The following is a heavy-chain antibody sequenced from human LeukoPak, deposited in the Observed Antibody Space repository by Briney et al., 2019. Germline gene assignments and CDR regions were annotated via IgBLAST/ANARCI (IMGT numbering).Heavy chain of an antibody. D-gene: IGHD2-21*02. Sequence: GASVKVSCTASGYTFTSHTVNWVRQAPGQGLEWMGWTNTNTGNPSYAQDFTGRFVFSLDTSVSTAYLQINSLKAEDTAVYYCARAVVTAIDYWGQGTLVAVSS. CDR3: ARAVVTAIDY. J-gene: IGHJ4*02. CDR2: TNTNTGNP. V-gene: IGHV7-4-1*02. CDR1: GYTFTSHT.